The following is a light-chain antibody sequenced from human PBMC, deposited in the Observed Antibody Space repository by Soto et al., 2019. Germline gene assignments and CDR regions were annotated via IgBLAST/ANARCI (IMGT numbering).Light chain of an antibody. CDR2: GAS. Sequence: EIVLTQSPGTLSLSPGERATLSCRASQSVSSYLAWYHQKPGQAPRLLIYGASSRATGIPDRFSGSGSGTDFTLTISRLEPEDFAVSYCQQSSISPRTFGQGTKVEIK. V-gene: IGKV3-20*01. J-gene: IGKJ1*01. CDR3: QQSSISPRT. CDR1: QSVSSY.